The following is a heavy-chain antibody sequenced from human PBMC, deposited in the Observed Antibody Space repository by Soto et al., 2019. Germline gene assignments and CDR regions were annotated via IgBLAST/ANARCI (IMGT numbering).Heavy chain of an antibody. D-gene: IGHD1-20*01. CDR2: IWYDGSNM. J-gene: IGHJ4*02. Sequence: QVQLVESGGGVVQPGRSLRLSCVASGFTFRSNGMHWVRQAPGRGLEWLAVIWYDGSNMYYADSVKGRFTISRDNSKNTLYLQMNSLRPEDTALYYCVRWRPYKTCHYWGQGTHVTVSS. CDR3: VRWRPYKTCHY. CDR1: GFTFRSNG. V-gene: IGHV3-33*01.